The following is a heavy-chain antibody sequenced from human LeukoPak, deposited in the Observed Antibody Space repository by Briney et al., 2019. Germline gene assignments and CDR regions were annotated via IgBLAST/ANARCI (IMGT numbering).Heavy chain of an antibody. J-gene: IGHJ4*02. Sequence: SETLSLTCAVYGGSFSGYYWSWIRQPPGKGLEWIGEINHSGSTNYNPTLKSRVTISVDTSKNQFSLKLSSVTAADTAVYYCAGGGQEIEQQLVCDYWGQGTLVTVSS. CDR2: INHSGST. CDR1: GGSFSGYY. V-gene: IGHV4-34*01. D-gene: IGHD6-13*01. CDR3: AGGGQEIEQQLVCDY.